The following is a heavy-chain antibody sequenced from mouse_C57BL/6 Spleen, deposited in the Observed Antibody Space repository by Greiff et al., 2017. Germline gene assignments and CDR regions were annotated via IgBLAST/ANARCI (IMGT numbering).Heavy chain of an antibody. CDR1: GFTFSDYG. D-gene: IGHD2-3*01. CDR2: ISSGSSTI. V-gene: IGHV5-17*01. CDR3: ARQWLLRGYFDV. Sequence: VMLVESGGGLVKPGGSLKLSCAASGFTFSDYGMHWVRQAPEKGLEWVAYISSGSSTIYYADTVKGRFTISRDNAKNTLFLQMTSLRSEDTAMYYCARQWLLRGYFDVWGTGTTVTVSS. J-gene: IGHJ1*03.